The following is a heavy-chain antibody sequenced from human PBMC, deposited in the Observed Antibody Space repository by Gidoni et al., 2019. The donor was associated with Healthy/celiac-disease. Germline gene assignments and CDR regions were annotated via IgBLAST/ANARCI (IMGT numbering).Heavy chain of an antibody. D-gene: IGHD2-21*01. CDR3: ARGGYCGGDCYGPNWFDP. J-gene: IGHJ5*02. CDR1: GFTFSSYE. Sequence: EVQLVESGGGWVQPGGSLRLSCAASGFTFSSYEMNWVRQAPGKGLEWVSYISSSGSTIYYADSVKGRFTISRDNAKNSLYLQMNSLRAEDTAVYYCARGGYCGGDCYGPNWFDPWGQGTLVTVSS. CDR2: ISSSGSTI. V-gene: IGHV3-48*03.